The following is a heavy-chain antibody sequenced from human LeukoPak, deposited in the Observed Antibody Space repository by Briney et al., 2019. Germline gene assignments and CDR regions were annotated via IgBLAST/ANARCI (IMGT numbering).Heavy chain of an antibody. CDR1: GFTFSSYH. CDR2: INSWSRLI. D-gene: IGHD4-11*01. V-gene: IGHV3-48*01. J-gene: IGHJ4*02. Sequence: GGSLRLSCAASGFTFSSYHMNWVRQAPGKGLEWISYINSWSRLIYYADSVKGRFAISRDNAKSSLYLQMNSLTAEDTAVYYCARVWQDYSNADYWGQGTLVTVSS. CDR3: ARVWQDYSNADY.